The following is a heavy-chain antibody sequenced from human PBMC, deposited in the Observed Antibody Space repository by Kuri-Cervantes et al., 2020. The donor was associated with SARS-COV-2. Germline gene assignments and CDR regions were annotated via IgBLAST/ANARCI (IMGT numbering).Heavy chain of an antibody. V-gene: IGHV4-4*02. J-gene: IGHJ4*02. D-gene: IGHD3-22*01. CDR2: INHSGST. Sequence: SQTLSLTCVVSGGAINIYNWWTWVRQPPGKGLEWIGEINHSGSTNYNPSLKSRVTISVDTSKNQFSLKLSSVTAADTAVYYCARGGSMIVVRRYFDYWGQGTLVTVSS. CDR3: ARGGSMIVVRRYFDY. CDR1: GGAINIYNW.